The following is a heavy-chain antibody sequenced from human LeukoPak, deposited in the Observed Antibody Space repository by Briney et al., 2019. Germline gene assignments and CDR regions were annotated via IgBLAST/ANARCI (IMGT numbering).Heavy chain of an antibody. CDR1: GFTFSSYA. CDR3: AKSRWDTAMASLDY. V-gene: IGHV3-23*01. J-gene: IGHJ4*02. Sequence: GGSLRLSCAAYGFTFSSYAMSWVRQAPGKELEWVSAISGSGGSTYYADSVKGRFTISRDNSKNTLYLQMNSLRAEDTAVYYCAKSRWDTAMASLDYWGQGTLVTVSS. D-gene: IGHD5-18*01. CDR2: ISGSGGST.